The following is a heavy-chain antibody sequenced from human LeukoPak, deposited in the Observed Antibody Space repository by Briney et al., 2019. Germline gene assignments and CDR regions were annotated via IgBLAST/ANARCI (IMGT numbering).Heavy chain of an antibody. Sequence: GASVKVSCKASGGTFSSYAISWVRQAPGQGLEWMGGIIPIFGTANYAQKFQGRVTITADESTSTAYMELSSLRSEDTAVYYCANLRFLEWFFPTDNYYYGMDVWGQGTTVTVSS. J-gene: IGHJ6*02. CDR2: IIPIFGTA. V-gene: IGHV1-69*13. D-gene: IGHD3-3*01. CDR1: GGTFSSYA. CDR3: ANLRFLEWFFPTDNYYYGMDV.